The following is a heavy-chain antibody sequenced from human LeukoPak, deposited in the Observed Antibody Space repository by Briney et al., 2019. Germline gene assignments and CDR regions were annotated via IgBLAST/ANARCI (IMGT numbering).Heavy chain of an antibody. V-gene: IGHV4-59*01. CDR2: IYYSGST. D-gene: IGHD3-10*01. CDR1: GGSITRYY. Sequence: SETLSLTCTVSGGSITRYYWSWIRQAPGKGLEWIGSIYYSGSTNYNPSLKSRVTISVDTSKNQFSLKLRSVTAADTAMYYCATIWFGELPMDEPEAFDFWGQGTMVTVSS. J-gene: IGHJ3*01. CDR3: ATIWFGELPMDEPEAFDF.